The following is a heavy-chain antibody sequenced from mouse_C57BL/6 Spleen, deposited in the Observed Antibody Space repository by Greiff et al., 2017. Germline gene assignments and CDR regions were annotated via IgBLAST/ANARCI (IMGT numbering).Heavy chain of an antibody. CDR2: IYPGSGST. V-gene: IGHV1-55*01. Sequence: VQLQQPGAELVKPGASVKMSCKASGYTFTSYWITWVKQRPGQGLEWIGDIYPGSGSTNYNEKFQSKATLTVDTSSSTAYMQLSSLTSEDSAVYDCATGYYGNYVGFAYWGQGTLVTVSA. CDR3: ATGYYGNYVGFAY. D-gene: IGHD2-1*01. CDR1: GYTFTSYW. J-gene: IGHJ3*01.